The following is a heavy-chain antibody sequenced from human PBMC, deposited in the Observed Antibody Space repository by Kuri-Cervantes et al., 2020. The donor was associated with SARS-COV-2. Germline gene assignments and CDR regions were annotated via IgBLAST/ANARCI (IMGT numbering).Heavy chain of an antibody. J-gene: IGHJ4*02. CDR2: IYHSGST. Sequence: SCAVSGGSFSGSYSWSWIRQPPGKGLEWIGYIYHSGSTYYNPSLKSRVTMSGDKSKNQFSLRLTSVTAADTAVYYCASGSFGSNDFWGQGTLVTVSS. V-gene: IGHV4-30-2*01. CDR1: GGSFSGSYS. D-gene: IGHD3-10*01. CDR3: ASGSFGSNDF.